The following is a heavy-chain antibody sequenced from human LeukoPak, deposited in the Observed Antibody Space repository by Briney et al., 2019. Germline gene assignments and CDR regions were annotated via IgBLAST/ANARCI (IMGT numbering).Heavy chain of an antibody. CDR2: INTYNGNT. CDR3: ARGSYMDV. J-gene: IGHJ6*03. Sequence: ASVKVSCKASGGTFSSYVINWVRQAPGQGLEWMGWINTYNGNTNYAQKLQDRVTMTTDTSTSTAYMELRSLRSDDTAVYYCARGSYMDVWGKGTTVTISS. CDR1: GGTFSSYV. V-gene: IGHV1-18*01.